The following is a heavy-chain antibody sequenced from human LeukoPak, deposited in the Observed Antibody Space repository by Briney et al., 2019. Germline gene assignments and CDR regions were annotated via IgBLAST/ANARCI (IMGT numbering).Heavy chain of an antibody. V-gene: IGHV3-74*03. CDR1: VFIVGKDW. CDR2: INTQETTL. CDR3: VRGVLEPFDY. Sequence: GGSLRLSCAASVFIVGKDWGQGVREAPPRGLLCVARINTQETTLTYTASVEGCFPTTRDNTRDTLYLQMDSLRVEDMAVYYCVRGVLEPFDYWGQGALVSVSS. J-gene: IGHJ4*02. D-gene: IGHD1-1*01.